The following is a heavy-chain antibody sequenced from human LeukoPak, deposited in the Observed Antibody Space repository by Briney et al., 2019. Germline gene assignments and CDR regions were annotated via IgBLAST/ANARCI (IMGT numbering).Heavy chain of an antibody. CDR3: SRENGAFSPFGY. CDR2: VSLRGLT. Sequence: PSETLSLTCGVSGGSITSTNWWSWVRQPPGQGLEWIGEVSLRGLTNYNPSLSSRVIMALDTSKNHLSLHLTSVTAADTAVYYCSRENGAFSPFGYWGQGYLVTVLS. CDR1: GGSITSTNW. V-gene: IGHV4-4*02. D-gene: IGHD2-8*01. J-gene: IGHJ4*02.